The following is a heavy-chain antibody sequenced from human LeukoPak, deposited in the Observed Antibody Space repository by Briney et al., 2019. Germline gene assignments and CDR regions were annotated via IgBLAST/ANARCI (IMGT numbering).Heavy chain of an antibody. Sequence: ASVKVSCKASGYTFTTHYMHWVRQAPGQGLEWMGVINPSGGSTSYAQKFQGRVTMTRDTSTSTVYMELSSLRSEDTAVYYCASKDTSGWYEEAWGQGTQVTVSS. J-gene: IGHJ5*02. CDR1: GYTFTTHY. D-gene: IGHD6-19*01. CDR3: ASKDTSGWYEEA. V-gene: IGHV1-46*01. CDR2: INPSGGST.